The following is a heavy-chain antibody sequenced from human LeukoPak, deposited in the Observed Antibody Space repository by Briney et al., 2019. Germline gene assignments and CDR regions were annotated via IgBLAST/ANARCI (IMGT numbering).Heavy chain of an antibody. V-gene: IGHV3-23*01. CDR1: GFTFSSYA. CDR2: ISDTGTST. D-gene: IGHD5-18*01. J-gene: IGHJ6*02. Sequence: GGSLRLSCAASGFTFSSYAMSWVRQAPGKGLEWVSVISDTGTSTFYADSVKGRFTISRDNSKNTLYLQMNSLRAEDTAVYYCAKDLFPGTAMVTGRYYYYGMDVWGQGTTVTVSS. CDR3: AKDLFPGTAMVTGRYYYYGMDV.